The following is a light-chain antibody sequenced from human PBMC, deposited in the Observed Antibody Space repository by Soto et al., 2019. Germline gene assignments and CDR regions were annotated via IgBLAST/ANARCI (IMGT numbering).Light chain of an antibody. V-gene: IGKV1-5*03. Sequence: DIQMTQSPSTLSVSAGDRVTITCRASQNIGSRLAWYQQKVGKAPKLLIYEASTLDTGVPSRFSGSGSGTEFPLTIISLQPDDFSTYFCQQYNSYNTFGQGTKLEIE. J-gene: IGKJ2*01. CDR2: EAS. CDR3: QQYNSYNT. CDR1: QNIGSR.